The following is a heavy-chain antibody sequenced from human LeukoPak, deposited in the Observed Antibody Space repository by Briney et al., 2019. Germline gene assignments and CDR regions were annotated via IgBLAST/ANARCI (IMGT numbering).Heavy chain of an antibody. CDR3: ARELLDAHFDY. CDR2: IYHSGST. D-gene: IGHD2-15*01. Sequence: PSETLSLTCTVSGGSISSGGYYWSWIRQPPGKGLEWIGYIYHSGSTYYNPSLKSRVTISVDRSKNQFSLKLSSVTAADTAVYYCARELLDAHFDYWGQGTLVTVSS. CDR1: GGSISSGGYY. V-gene: IGHV4-30-2*01. J-gene: IGHJ4*02.